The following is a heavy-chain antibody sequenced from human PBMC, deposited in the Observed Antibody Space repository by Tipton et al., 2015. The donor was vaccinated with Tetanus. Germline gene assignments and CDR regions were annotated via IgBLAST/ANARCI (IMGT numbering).Heavy chain of an antibody. D-gene: IGHD6-6*01. Sequence: SLRLSCAASGFTFSNYAMHWVRQAPGKGLEWVAVISYDGSTKYYVDSVKGRFTISRDSSKNTLYLQMNSLRPEDTAVYYCARDLAGSSSSVYYYYHMDVWGQGTTVTVSS. CDR2: ISYDGSTK. CDR1: GFTFSNYA. CDR3: ARDLAGSSSSVYYYYHMDV. J-gene: IGHJ6*02. V-gene: IGHV3-30*04.